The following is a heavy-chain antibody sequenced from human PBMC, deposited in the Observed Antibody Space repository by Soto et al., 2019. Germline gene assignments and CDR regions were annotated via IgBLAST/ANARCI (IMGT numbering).Heavy chain of an antibody. V-gene: IGHV3-74*01. Sequence: EVQQVESWGGFVQPGGSLRLSCAASGFMSSSYWMHWVRQGPGKGLVWVLRISGDGSSISYADSVKGRFTISRDNAKNALYLQRKNLGGEETPMFHSVRDGAPRGDYWGPDTL. CDR2: ISGDGSSI. CDR3: VRDGAPRGDY. D-gene: IGHD1-26*01. CDR1: GFMSSSYW. J-gene: IGHJ4*02.